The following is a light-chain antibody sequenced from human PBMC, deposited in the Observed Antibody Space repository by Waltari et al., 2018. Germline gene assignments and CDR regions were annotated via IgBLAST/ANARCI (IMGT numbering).Light chain of an antibody. CDR1: QSLLHSSGYTF. Sequence: DIVMTQSPRFLPVTPGEPASISCRSSQSLLHSSGYTFLDWYLQKPGQSPQLLIYFVSNRASGVPDRFSVSGSGTDFTLKISRVEAEDVGVYYCMQARQTPWTFGQGTKVEIK. CDR3: MQARQTPWT. J-gene: IGKJ1*01. CDR2: FVS. V-gene: IGKV2-28*01.